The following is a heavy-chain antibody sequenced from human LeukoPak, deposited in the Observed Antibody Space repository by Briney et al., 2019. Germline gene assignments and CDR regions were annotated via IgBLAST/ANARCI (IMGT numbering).Heavy chain of an antibody. D-gene: IGHD5/OR15-5a*01. CDR2: IRYSGGT. J-gene: IGHJ5*02. CDR1: GGSVSSGSHY. V-gene: IGHV4-61*01. CDR3: ARGSAVSTKLGFDP. Sequence: PSETLSLTCTVSGGSVSSGSHYWSWIRQSPGKGLECIGSIRYSGGTYYNPSLKSRVTISVDTSRNQLSLNLSSVTAADTAVYYCARGSAVSTKLGFDPWGQGALVTVS.